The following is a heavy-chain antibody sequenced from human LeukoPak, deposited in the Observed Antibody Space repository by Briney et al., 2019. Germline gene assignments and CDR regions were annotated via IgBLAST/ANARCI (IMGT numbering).Heavy chain of an antibody. Sequence: SETLSLTCAVYGGSFSGYDWSWIRQPPGKGLEWIGEINHSGSTNYNPSLKSRVTISIDTSKKQFSLKLSSVTAADTAVYYCARVGYSYSINDWSRTGLEAYPTKYYYYMDVWGKGTTVTVSS. V-gene: IGHV4-34*01. CDR2: INHSGST. J-gene: IGHJ6*03. D-gene: IGHD5-18*01. CDR3: ARVGYSYSINDWSRTGLEAYPTKYYYYMDV. CDR1: GGSFSGYD.